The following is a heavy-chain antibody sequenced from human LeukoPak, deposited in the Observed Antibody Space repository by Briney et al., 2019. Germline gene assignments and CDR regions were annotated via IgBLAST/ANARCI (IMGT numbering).Heavy chain of an antibody. CDR1: GGSFSGYY. J-gene: IGHJ2*01. Sequence: SETLSLTCAVYGGSFSGYYWSWIRQPPGKGLEWIGYIYYSGSTYYNPSLKSRVTISVDTSKNQFSLKLSSVTAADTAVYYCARVVLGLRYFDWLLSPGYFDLWGRGTLVTVSS. CDR2: IYYSGST. CDR3: ARVVLGLRYFDWLLSPGYFDL. V-gene: IGHV4-30-4*08. D-gene: IGHD3-9*01.